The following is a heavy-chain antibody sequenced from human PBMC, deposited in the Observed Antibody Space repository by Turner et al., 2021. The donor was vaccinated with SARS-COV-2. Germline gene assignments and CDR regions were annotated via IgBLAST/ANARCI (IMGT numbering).Heavy chain of an antibody. J-gene: IGHJ4*02. CDR2: IYCSRTT. V-gene: IGHV4-39*01. CDR3: ASLWFGEVYYFDY. CDR1: GGSISSSSYY. D-gene: IGHD3-10*01. Sequence: LQLQESGPGLVKPSEPLSLTCTVPGGSISSSSYYWGWIRQPPGKGLGLIESIYCSRTTYYTPSLKSRVTISEDTTKHQFSLMLSAVAAADTVVYYCASLWFGEVYYFDYWGQGTLVTVSS.